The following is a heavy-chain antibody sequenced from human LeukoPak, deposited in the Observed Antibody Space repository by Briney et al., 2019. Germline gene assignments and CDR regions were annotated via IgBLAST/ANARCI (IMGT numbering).Heavy chain of an antibody. J-gene: IGHJ3*01. V-gene: IGHV3-23*01. CDR2: ISVNGGST. CDR1: GFTFSSYA. D-gene: IGHD1-26*01. Sequence: PGGSLRLSCAASGFTFSSYAMSWVRQAPGKGLEWVSGISVNGGSTNYADSVKGRFTISRDNSKNTLYLQMNSLRAEDTAIYYCAKGKGSGSYWDAFDVWGQGTMVIVSS. CDR3: AKGKGSGSYWDAFDV.